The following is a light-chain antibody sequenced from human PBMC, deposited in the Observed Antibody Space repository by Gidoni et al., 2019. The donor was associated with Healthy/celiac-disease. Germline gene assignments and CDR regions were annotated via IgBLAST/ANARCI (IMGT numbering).Light chain of an antibody. CDR3: QQSYSTSWT. V-gene: IGKV1-39*01. CDR1: QSISSY. J-gene: IGKJ1*01. Sequence: DIQMTQSPSSLSASVGDRVTITCRASQSISSYLNGYQQKPGKAPKLLIYAASSLQSGVPSRFSGSGSGTDCTLTISSLQPEDFATYYCQQSYSTSWTFGQGTKVEIK. CDR2: AAS.